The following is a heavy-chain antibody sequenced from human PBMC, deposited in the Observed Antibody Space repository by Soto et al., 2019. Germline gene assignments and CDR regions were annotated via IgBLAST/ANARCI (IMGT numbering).Heavy chain of an antibody. D-gene: IGHD6-19*01. J-gene: IGHJ6*02. CDR1: GYTFTNYG. V-gene: IGHV1-18*01. CDR3: ARGIEGWYQGRYYYGMDV. CDR2: INVYNGNT. Sequence: ASVTVSCKASGYTFTNYGISWVRQAPGQGLERMGWINVYNGNTKYAQKVQGRVTMTTDTSKNQFSLKLSSVTAADTAVYYCARGIEGWYQGRYYYGMDVWGQGTTVTVSS.